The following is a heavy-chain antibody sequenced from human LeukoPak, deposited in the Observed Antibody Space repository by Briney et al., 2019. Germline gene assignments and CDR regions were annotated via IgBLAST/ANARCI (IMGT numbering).Heavy chain of an antibody. CDR1: GFTFSSYG. CDR3: ARSGGYSGYDFQYYFDY. Sequence: GRSLRLSCAASGFTFSSYGMHWVRQAPGKGLEWVAVIWYDGSNKCYADSVKGRFTISRDNSKNTLYLQMNSLRAEDTAVYYCARSGGYSGYDFQYYFDYWGQGTLVTVSS. J-gene: IGHJ4*02. V-gene: IGHV3-33*01. D-gene: IGHD5-12*01. CDR2: IWYDGSNK.